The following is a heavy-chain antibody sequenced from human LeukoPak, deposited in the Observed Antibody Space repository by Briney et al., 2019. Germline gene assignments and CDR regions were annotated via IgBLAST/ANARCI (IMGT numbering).Heavy chain of an antibody. CDR3: ASLVVPAARYNYYYYYMDV. CDR1: GGSISSSSYY. V-gene: IGHV4-39*07. CDR2: IYYSGST. J-gene: IGHJ6*03. Sequence: KASETLSLTCTVSGGSISSSSYYWGWIRQPPGKGLEWIGSIYYSGSTYYNPSLKSRVTISVDTSKNQFSLKLSSVTAADTAVYYCASLVVPAARYNYYYYYMDVWGKGTTVTISS. D-gene: IGHD2-2*01.